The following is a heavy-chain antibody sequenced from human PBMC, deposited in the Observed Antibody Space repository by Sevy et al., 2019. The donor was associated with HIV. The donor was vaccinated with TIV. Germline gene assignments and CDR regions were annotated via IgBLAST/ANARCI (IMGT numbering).Heavy chain of an antibody. V-gene: IGHV3-33*01. Sequence: GGSLRLSCAASGFTFSSYGMHWVRQAPGKGLEWVAVIWYDGSNKYYADSVKGRFTISRDNSKNTLYLQMNSLRAEDTAVYYCARDLSSMIVGNTPFDYWGQGTLVTVSS. D-gene: IGHD3-22*01. CDR2: IWYDGSNK. CDR1: GFTFSSYG. CDR3: ARDLSSMIVGNTPFDY. J-gene: IGHJ4*02.